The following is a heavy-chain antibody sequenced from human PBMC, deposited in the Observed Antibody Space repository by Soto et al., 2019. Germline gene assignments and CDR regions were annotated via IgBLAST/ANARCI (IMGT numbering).Heavy chain of an antibody. CDR1: GGSISSGGYF. Sequence: QVQLQESGPGLVKPSQTLSLTCTVSGGSISSGGYFWSWIRQHPGKGLEWIGFIYYSGSTYYNPSLKRRVTNSVDTSKNQFSLKLSSVTAADTAVYYCAREGAAPYYYYGMDVWGQGPRVTVSS. V-gene: IGHV4-31*03. CDR3: AREGAAPYYYYGMDV. J-gene: IGHJ6*02. D-gene: IGHD6-6*01. CDR2: IYYSGST.